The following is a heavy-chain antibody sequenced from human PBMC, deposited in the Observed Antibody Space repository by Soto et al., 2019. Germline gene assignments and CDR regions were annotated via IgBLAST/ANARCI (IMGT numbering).Heavy chain of an antibody. J-gene: IGHJ3*01. Sequence: DVQLVESGGGLIQPGESLRLSCAAFGLTISGKKYVAWVRLAPGKGLEWVSALYDVDGSFYADSVTGRFTTSSDSSKTTVYLQMNDLRPDDTAVYYCATWHEREHAFDVWGQGTTVTISS. CDR1: GLTISGKKY. CDR2: LYDVDGS. D-gene: IGHD1-1*01. CDR3: ATWHEREHAFDV. V-gene: IGHV3-53*01.